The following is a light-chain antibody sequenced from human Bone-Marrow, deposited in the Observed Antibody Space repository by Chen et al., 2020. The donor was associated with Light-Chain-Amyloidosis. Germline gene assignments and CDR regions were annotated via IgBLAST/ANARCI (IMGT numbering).Light chain of an antibody. CDR2: RDT. J-gene: IGLJ2*01. Sequence: SHDLCQPPSPPVSPPQAARPTCPGEDMPTKYDFWYQQKPGQAPVLVIHRDTERPSGHSARFSGSSSGTTATLTISGVQAEDEDDYHCQSADGSGTYEVIFGGGTKLTVL. V-gene: IGLV3-25*03. CDR3: QSADGSGTYEVI. CDR1: DMPTKY.